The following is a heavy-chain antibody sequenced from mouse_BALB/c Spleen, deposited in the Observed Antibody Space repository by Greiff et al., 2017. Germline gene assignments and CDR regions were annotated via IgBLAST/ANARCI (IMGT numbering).Heavy chain of an antibody. D-gene: IGHD1-1*02. CDR2: IYPGDGDT. CDR3: ARSLWSFAY. V-gene: IGHV1-87*01. Sequence: QVQLQQSGAELARPGASVKLSCKASGYTFTSYWMQWVKQRPGQGLEWIGAIYPGDGDTRYTQKFKGKATLTADKSSSTAYMQLSSLASEDSAVYYCARSLWSFAYWGQGTLVTVSA. J-gene: IGHJ3*01. CDR1: GYTFTSYW.